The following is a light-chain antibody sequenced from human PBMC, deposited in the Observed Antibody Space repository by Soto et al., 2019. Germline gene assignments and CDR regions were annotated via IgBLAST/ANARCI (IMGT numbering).Light chain of an antibody. J-gene: IGLJ1*01. Sequence: QSVVTQPPSASGTPGQRVTISCFGSSSNIGSNPVNWYQQLPGTAPKLLIYSNDQRPSGVPDRFSGSKSGTSASLAISGLQSDDDADYYCAAWDDSLNGLFVFGTGTKVTV. CDR3: AAWDDSLNGLFV. CDR1: SSNIGSNP. V-gene: IGLV1-44*01. CDR2: SND.